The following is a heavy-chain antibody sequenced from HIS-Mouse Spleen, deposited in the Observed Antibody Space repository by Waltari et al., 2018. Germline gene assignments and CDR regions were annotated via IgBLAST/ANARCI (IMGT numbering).Heavy chain of an antibody. J-gene: IGHJ2*01. CDR1: GGPISSYY. CDR3: ARVAVSQDWYFDL. V-gene: IGHV4-59*01. Sequence: QVQLQESGPGLVKPSETLSLTCTVSGGPISSYYWSWIRQPPGKGLEWIGYIYYSGSTNYNPSLKSRVTISVDTSKNQFSLKLSSVTAADTAVYYCARVAVSQDWYFDLWGRGTLVTVSS. CDR2: IYYSGST.